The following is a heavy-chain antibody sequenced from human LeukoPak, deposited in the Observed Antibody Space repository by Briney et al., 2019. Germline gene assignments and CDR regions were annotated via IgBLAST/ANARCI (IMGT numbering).Heavy chain of an antibody. CDR3: ARGISSGRKSGFDY. J-gene: IGHJ4*02. CDR1: GGSISSGSYY. Sequence: PSETLSLTCTVSGGSISSGSYYWSWIRQPAGKGLEWIGRIYTSGSTNYNPSLKSRVTISVDTSKNQCSLKLSSVTAADTAVYYCARGISSGRKSGFDYWGQGTLVTVSS. D-gene: IGHD6-19*01. V-gene: IGHV4-61*02. CDR2: IYTSGST.